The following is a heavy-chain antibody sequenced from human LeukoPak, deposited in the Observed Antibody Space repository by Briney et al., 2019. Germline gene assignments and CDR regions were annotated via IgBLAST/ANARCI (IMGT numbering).Heavy chain of an antibody. V-gene: IGHV4-34*01. CDR3: ARGRRLCSSTSCYTALDYYYYMDV. CDR1: GGSFSGYY. J-gene: IGHJ6*03. D-gene: IGHD2-2*02. Sequence: KPSETLSLTCAVYGGSFSGYYWSWIRQPPGKGLEWIGEINHSGSTNYNPSLKSRVTISVDTSKNQFSLKLSSVTAADTAVYYCARGRRLCSSTSCYTALDYYYYMDVWGIGTTVTVSS. CDR2: INHSGST.